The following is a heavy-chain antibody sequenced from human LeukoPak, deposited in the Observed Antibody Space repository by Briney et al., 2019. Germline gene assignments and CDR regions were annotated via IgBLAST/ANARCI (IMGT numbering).Heavy chain of an antibody. CDR2: IWYDGSNK. Sequence: PGGSLRLSCAASGFTFSSYGMHWVRQAPGKGLEWVAVIWYDGSNKYYADSVKGRFTISRDNSKNTLYLQMNSLRAEDTAVYYCARYSSGPEVDPWGQGTLVTVSS. J-gene: IGHJ5*02. CDR1: GFTFSSYG. CDR3: ARYSSGPEVDP. D-gene: IGHD6-19*01. V-gene: IGHV3-33*01.